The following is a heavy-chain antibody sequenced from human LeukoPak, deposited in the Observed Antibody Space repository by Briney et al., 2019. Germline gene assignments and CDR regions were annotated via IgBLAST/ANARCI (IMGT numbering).Heavy chain of an antibody. V-gene: IGHV4-59*01. CDR1: GGSISSYY. CDR3: ARHFIVVVPAAIGTENWFDP. CDR2: IYYSGST. Sequence: SETLSLTCTVSGGSISSYYWSWIRQPPGKGLEWIGYIYYSGSTNYNPSLKSRVTISVDTSKNQFSLKLSSVTAADTAVYYCARHFIVVVPAAIGTENWFDPWGQGTLVTVSS. J-gene: IGHJ5*02. D-gene: IGHD2-2*01.